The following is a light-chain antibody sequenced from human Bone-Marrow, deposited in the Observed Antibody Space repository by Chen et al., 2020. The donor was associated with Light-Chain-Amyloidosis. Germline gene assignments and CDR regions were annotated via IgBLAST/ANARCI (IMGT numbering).Light chain of an antibody. J-gene: IGLJ1*01. CDR2: EVT. V-gene: IGLV2-14*01. Sequence: QSALTQPSSLSGPPGPSITISCTGTSSDVGGDNHVSWYQQHPDKAPELMIYEVTNRPSWVPDRFSGSKSDTTASLTISELQAEDESDYFCSSYTITNTLVFGSGTRVTVL. CDR1: SSDVGGDNH. CDR3: SSYTITNTLV.